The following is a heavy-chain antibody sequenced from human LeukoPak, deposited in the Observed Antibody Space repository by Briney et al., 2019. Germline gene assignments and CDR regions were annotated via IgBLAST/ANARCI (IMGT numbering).Heavy chain of an antibody. Sequence: ASVKVSCKASGYTFINYGVTWVRQAPGQGLEWMGGIIPIFGTANYAQKFQGRVTITADESTSTAYMELSSLRSEDTAVYYCARVPGDWGQGTLVTVSS. V-gene: IGHV1-69*13. CDR2: IIPIFGTA. D-gene: IGHD3-10*01. CDR1: GYTFINYG. J-gene: IGHJ4*02. CDR3: ARVPGD.